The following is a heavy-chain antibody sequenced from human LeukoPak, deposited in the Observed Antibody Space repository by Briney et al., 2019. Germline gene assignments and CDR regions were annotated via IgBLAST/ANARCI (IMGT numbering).Heavy chain of an antibody. V-gene: IGHV1-18*01. J-gene: IGHJ4*02. Sequence: ASVKVSCKASNYTFTSYGITWVRQAPGQGLEWMGWISAYNGITNYPQKFQGRVTMTTDTSTNTAYMELRSLRSDDTAMYYCARDRSSSDYWGQGTLVTVSS. CDR1: NYTFTSYG. CDR3: ARDRSSSDY. CDR2: ISAYNGIT.